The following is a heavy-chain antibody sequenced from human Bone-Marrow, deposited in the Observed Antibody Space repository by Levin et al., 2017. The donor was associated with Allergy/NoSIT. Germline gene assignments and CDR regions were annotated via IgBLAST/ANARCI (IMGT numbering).Heavy chain of an antibody. CDR1: RFTFNTYA. CDR3: ASFAVGSLYYGLDV. D-gene: IGHD3-10*01. CDR2: ISGGAGRT. J-gene: IGHJ6*02. V-gene: IGHV3-23*01. Sequence: PGGSLRLSCTDSRFTFNTYAMSWVRQAPGKGLEWVSAISGGAGRTHYADSVKGRFTISRDNSKNTLYLELSSLRAEDTAVYCCASFAVGSLYYGLDVWGQGTTVTVSS.